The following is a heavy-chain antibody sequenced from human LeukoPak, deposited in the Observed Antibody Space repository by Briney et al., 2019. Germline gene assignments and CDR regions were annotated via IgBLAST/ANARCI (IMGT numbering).Heavy chain of an antibody. Sequence: ASVKVSCKASGYTFTGYYMHWVRQAPGQGLEWMGWINPNSGGTNYAQKFQGRVTMTRDTSISTAYMELSSLRSEDTAVYYCARDPGGYCSSTSCYTGDWFDPWGQGTLVTVSS. V-gene: IGHV1-2*02. CDR3: ARDPGGYCSSTSCYTGDWFDP. CDR2: INPNSGGT. D-gene: IGHD2-2*02. CDR1: GYTFTGYY. J-gene: IGHJ5*02.